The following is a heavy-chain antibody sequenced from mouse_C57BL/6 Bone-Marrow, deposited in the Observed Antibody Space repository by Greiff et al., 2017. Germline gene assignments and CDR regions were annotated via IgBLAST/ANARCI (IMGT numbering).Heavy chain of an antibody. CDR2: ISSGGDYI. J-gene: IGHJ3*01. Sequence: EVKLVESGEGLVKPGGSLKLSCAASGFTFSSYAMSWVRQTPEKRLEWVAYISSGGDYIYYADTVKGRFTISRDNARNTLYLQMSSLKSEDTAMYYCTRDDWDGFAYWGQGTLVTVSA. CDR1: GFTFSSYA. V-gene: IGHV5-9-1*02. D-gene: IGHD4-1*01. CDR3: TRDDWDGFAY.